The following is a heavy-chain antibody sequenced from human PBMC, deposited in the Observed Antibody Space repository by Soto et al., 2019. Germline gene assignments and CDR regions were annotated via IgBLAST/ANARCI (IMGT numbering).Heavy chain of an antibody. V-gene: IGHV3-30*18. D-gene: IGHD3-10*01. CDR1: GFIFSNYG. CDR3: AKDVGSFANYYGMDV. Sequence: PGGSLRLSCAASGFIFSNYGLHWVRQAPGKGLEWVAVLSNDGRNKYFADSLKGRFTISRDNSKNTLYLQMSSLRAEDTAVYYCAKDVGSFANYYGMDVWGQGTTVTVSS. CDR2: LSNDGRNK. J-gene: IGHJ6*02.